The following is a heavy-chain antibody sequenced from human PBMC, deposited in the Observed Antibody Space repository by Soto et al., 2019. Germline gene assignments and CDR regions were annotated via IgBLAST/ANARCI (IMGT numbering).Heavy chain of an antibody. CDR1: GFTFSTYA. CDR2: IHSDGITT. CDR3: ATGPTPAFAF. V-gene: IGHV3-74*01. D-gene: IGHD1-1*01. Sequence: PGGSLRLSCAASGFTFSTYAMHWVRQAPGKGLEWVSRIHSDGITTLYADSVTGRFTISRDNAKNTVFLQMNSLRAEDTAVYYCATGPTPAFAFWGRGTMVTVSS. J-gene: IGHJ3*01.